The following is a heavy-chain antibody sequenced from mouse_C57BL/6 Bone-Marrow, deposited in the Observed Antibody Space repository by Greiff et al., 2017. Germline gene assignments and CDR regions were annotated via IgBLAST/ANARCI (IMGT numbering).Heavy chain of an antibody. Sequence: EVMLVESGGGLVKPGGSLKLSCAASGFTFSSYAMSWVRQTPEKRLEWVATISDGGSYTYYPDNVKGRFTISRDNAKNNLYLQMSHLKSEDTAMYYCARDNFWVAYWGQGTLVTVSA. J-gene: IGHJ3*01. V-gene: IGHV5-4*01. CDR2: ISDGGSYT. D-gene: IGHD1-3*01. CDR3: ARDNFWVAY. CDR1: GFTFSSYA.